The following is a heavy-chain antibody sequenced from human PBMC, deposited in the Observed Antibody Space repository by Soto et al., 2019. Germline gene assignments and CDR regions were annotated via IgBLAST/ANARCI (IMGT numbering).Heavy chain of an antibody. Sequence: QVQLVQSGAEVKKPGASVKVSCKASGYTFTSYGISWVRQAPGQGLEWMGWISAYNGNTNYAQKLQGRVTMTTDTSTSTAYVELRSLRSDDTAVYYCARSRLLLWFGESYGMDVWGQGTTVTVSS. CDR1: GYTFTSYG. J-gene: IGHJ6*02. V-gene: IGHV1-18*01. CDR3: ARSRLLLWFGESYGMDV. CDR2: ISAYNGNT. D-gene: IGHD3-10*01.